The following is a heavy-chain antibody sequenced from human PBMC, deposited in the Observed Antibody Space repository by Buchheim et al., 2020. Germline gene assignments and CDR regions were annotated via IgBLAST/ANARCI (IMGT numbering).Heavy chain of an antibody. D-gene: IGHD5-12*01. Sequence: EVQLVQSGAEVQKPGDSLKISCKGSGYVFSDYWIGWVRQRPGEGLEWMAIFYPGDSDARYSPSCQGRVTISADKSISTAYLQWSSLKASDTAMYYCAAAYSGYDPPIYWGQGTL. CDR1: GYVFSDYW. J-gene: IGHJ4*02. CDR3: AAAYSGYDPPIY. V-gene: IGHV5-51*01. CDR2: FYPGDSDA.